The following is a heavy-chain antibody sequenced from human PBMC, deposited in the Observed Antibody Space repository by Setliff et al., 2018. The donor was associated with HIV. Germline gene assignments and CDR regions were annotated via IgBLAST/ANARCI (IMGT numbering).Heavy chain of an antibody. CDR2: ISHSGST. D-gene: IGHD3-10*01. J-gene: IGHJ6*03. Sequence: SETLSLRLSCAATGISFSHAWMHWVRQTPGKGLEWIGEISHSGSTNYNPSLKSRVKSRITISVDKSKNQFSLNLNSVTAADSAVYYCGRGEDYGSGTVYMDVWGKGTTVTVSS. V-gene: IGHV4-34*01. CDR3: GRGEDYGSGTVYMDV. CDR1: GISFSHAW.